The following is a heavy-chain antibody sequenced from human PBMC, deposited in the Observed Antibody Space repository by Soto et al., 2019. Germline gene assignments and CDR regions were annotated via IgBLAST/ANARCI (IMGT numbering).Heavy chain of an antibody. J-gene: IGHJ4*02. CDR3: ARVSGWYVLDY. CDR1: GYTFTSYA. Sequence: QVQLVQSGAEEKKPGASVKVSCKASGYTFTSYAMHWGRQAPGQRLEWMGWINAGNGNTKYSQKFQGRVTITRDTSASTVYMELSSLRSEDTAVYCCARVSGWYVLDYWGQGTLVTVSS. V-gene: IGHV1-3*05. CDR2: INAGNGNT. D-gene: IGHD6-19*01.